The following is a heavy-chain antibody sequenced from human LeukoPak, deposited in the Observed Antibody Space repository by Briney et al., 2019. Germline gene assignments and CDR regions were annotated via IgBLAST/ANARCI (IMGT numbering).Heavy chain of an antibody. CDR2: MNPNSGNT. CDR1: GYTFTSYD. Sequence: ASVKVSCKASGYTFTSYDINWVRQATGQGLEWMGWMNPNSGNTGYAQKFQGRITMTRNTSISTAYMELSSLTSEDTAVYYCARIAAAGNRRLSFGGQGTLVTVSS. CDR3: ARIAAAGNRRLSF. D-gene: IGHD6-13*01. V-gene: IGHV1-8*01. J-gene: IGHJ4*02.